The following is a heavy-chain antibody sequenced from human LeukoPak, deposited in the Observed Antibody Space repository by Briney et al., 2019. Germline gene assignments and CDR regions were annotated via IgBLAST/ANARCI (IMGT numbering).Heavy chain of an antibody. J-gene: IGHJ5*02. Sequence: GASVKVSCKTSGYTFTASNMHWVRQAPGQGLEWMGWINPNSGETNYAPKFQGRVTMTRDTSISTAYMEVTRLTSDDTAIYYCARVLGSRVDPWGQGTLVTVSS. CDR1: GYTFTASN. CDR3: ARVLGSRVDP. CDR2: INPNSGET. V-gene: IGHV1-2*02.